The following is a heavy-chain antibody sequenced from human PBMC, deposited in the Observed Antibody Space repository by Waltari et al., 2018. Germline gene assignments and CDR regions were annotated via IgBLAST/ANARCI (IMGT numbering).Heavy chain of an antibody. J-gene: IGHJ4*02. CDR1: GYSISRGYY. Sequence: QVQLQESGPGLVKPSETLSLTCAVSGYSISRGYYWGWLRQPPGKGMEWIGSSYHSGSTYYNPSLKSRVTISVDTSKNQFSLKLSSVTAADTAVYYCARQGYDILTGDYNFDYWGQGTLVTVSS. V-gene: IGHV4-38-2*01. CDR3: ARQGYDILTGDYNFDY. CDR2: SYHSGST. D-gene: IGHD3-9*01.